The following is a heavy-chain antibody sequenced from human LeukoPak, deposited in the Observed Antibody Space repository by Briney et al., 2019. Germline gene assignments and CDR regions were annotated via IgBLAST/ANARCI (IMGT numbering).Heavy chain of an antibody. D-gene: IGHD3-10*01. CDR1: GFTFSSYW. CDR3: GGAGSAQPLDY. V-gene: IGHV3-74*01. CDR2: INTDGSST. Sequence: GGSLRLSCAASGFTFSSYWMHWVRQAPGKGLVWVSRINTDGSSTSYADSVKGRFTISRDNAKNTLYLQMNSLRAEDTAVYYCGGAGSAQPLDYWGQGTLVTVSS. J-gene: IGHJ4*02.